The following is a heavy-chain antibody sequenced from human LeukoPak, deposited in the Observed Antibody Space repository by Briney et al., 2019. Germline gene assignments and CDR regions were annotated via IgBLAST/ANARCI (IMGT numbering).Heavy chain of an antibody. D-gene: IGHD3-10*01. CDR3: ASHTYYYSSGSFAY. CDR2: MYPSSGNT. J-gene: IGHJ4*02. Sequence: GASVKVSCKASGYTFTSYDINWVRQATGQGPEWMGWMYPSSGNTGYAQRFQGRVTMTRDTSINTAYLELSSLRSEDTAVYYCASHTYYYSSGSFAYWGQGTLVTVSS. CDR1: GYTFTSYD. V-gene: IGHV1-8*01.